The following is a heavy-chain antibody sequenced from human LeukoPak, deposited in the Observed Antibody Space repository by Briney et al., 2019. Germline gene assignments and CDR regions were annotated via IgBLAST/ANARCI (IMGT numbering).Heavy chain of an antibody. CDR2: IGISSGNT. CDR3: ARDHNYAFDN. Sequence: GGSLRLSCTASGFPFSDYSMNWVRQAPGKGLEWISYIGISSGNTKYADSVKGRFTISADNAKNALYLQMNSLRVEDTAVYYCARDHNYAFDNWGQGTLVSVSS. CDR1: GFPFSDYS. D-gene: IGHD1-1*01. V-gene: IGHV3-48*04. J-gene: IGHJ4*02.